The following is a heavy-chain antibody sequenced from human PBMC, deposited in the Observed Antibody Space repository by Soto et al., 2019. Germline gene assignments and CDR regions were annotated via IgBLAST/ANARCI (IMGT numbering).Heavy chain of an antibody. CDR3: AKGRQWLALFFDY. J-gene: IGHJ4*02. CDR2: ISGSGGST. CDR1: GFTFSSYA. D-gene: IGHD6-19*01. V-gene: IGHV3-23*01. Sequence: RRLSCAASGFTFSSYAMSWGREAPGKGLEWVSAISGSGGSTYYADSVKGRFTISRDNSKNTLYLQMNSLRAEDTAVYYCAKGRQWLALFFDYLGQGTLVTVSS.